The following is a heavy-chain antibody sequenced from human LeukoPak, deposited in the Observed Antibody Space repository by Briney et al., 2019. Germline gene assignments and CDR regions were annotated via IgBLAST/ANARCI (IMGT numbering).Heavy chain of an antibody. D-gene: IGHD2-2*01. CDR2: ISGSGGST. V-gene: IGHV3-23*01. CDR3: AKGEGVPGADYYMDV. Sequence: PGGSLRLSCAASGFTFSSYAMSWVRQAPGKGLEWASAISGSGGSTYYADSVKGRFTISRDNSKNTLYLQMNSLRAEDTAVYYCAKGEGVPGADYYMDVWGKGTTVTVSS. J-gene: IGHJ6*03. CDR1: GFTFSSYA.